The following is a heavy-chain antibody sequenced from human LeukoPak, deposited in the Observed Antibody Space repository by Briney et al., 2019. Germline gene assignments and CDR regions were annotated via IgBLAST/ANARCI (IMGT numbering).Heavy chain of an antibody. Sequence: ASVKVSCKASGYTFTGYYMHWVRQAPGQGLEWMGWINPNSGGTNYAQKFQGRVTMTRDTSISTAYMELSRLRSDDTAVYYCARDWGVVATTPRNWFDPWGQGTLVTVSS. V-gene: IGHV1-2*02. D-gene: IGHD5-12*01. CDR2: INPNSGGT. CDR1: GYTFTGYY. CDR3: ARDWGVVATTPRNWFDP. J-gene: IGHJ5*02.